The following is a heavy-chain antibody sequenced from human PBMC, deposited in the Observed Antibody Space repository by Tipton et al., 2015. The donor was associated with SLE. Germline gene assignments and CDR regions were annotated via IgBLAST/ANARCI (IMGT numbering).Heavy chain of an antibody. CDR3: IRSPNYDFMDV. V-gene: IGHV4-31*03. J-gene: IGHJ6*03. Sequence: TLSLTCTVFGASIRSSDYYWSWRRQHPGKGLEWSGYIHYSGNTNYNPSLKSRVTMSVDTSKNQFSLELRSVIVADTAVYYCIRSPNYDFMDVWGKGTTVTVSS. CDR1: GASIRSSDYY. CDR2: IHYSGNT.